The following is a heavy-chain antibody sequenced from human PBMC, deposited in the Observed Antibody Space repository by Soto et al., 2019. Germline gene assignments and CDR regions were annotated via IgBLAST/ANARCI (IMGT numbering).Heavy chain of an antibody. CDR2: ISWEGGST. Sequence: EVQLVESGGVVVQPGGSLRLSCAASGFTFDDYTMHWVRQAPGKGLEWVSVISWEGGSTYYADSVKGRFTISRDNSKNSLYLQMNSLRTEDTALYYCAKEESSDDRDYGMDVWGQGTTVTVSS. CDR1: GFTFDDYT. V-gene: IGHV3-43*01. CDR3: AKEESSDDRDYGMDV. J-gene: IGHJ6*02. D-gene: IGHD6-25*01.